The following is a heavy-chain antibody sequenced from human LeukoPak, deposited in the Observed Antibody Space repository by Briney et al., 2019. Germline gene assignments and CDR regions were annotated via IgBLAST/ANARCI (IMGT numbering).Heavy chain of an antibody. J-gene: IGHJ4*02. CDR1: GGSISSSSYY. CDR3: ARDYYFDY. CDR2: IYYSGST. Sequence: PSETLSLTCTVSGGSISSSSYYWSWIRQPPGKGLEWIGYIYYSGSTNYNPSLKSRVTISVDTSKNQFSLKLSSVTAADTAVYYCARDYYFDYWGQGTLVTVSS. V-gene: IGHV4-61*01.